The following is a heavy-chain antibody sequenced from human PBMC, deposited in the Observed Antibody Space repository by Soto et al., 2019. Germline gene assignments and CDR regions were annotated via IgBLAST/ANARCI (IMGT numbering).Heavy chain of an antibody. J-gene: IGHJ6*02. CDR3: SGEHHARYYYGMDV. Sequence: EVQLVESGGGLVKPGGSLRLSCAASGFTFSNAWMNWVRQAPGKGLEWDGRIKSKTDGGTTDYAAPVKGRFTISRDDSKNTLYLQMNSLKTEDTAVYYCSGEHHARYYYGMDVWGQGTTVTVSS. CDR1: GFTFSNAW. CDR2: IKSKTDGGTT. D-gene: IGHD3-10*01. V-gene: IGHV3-15*07.